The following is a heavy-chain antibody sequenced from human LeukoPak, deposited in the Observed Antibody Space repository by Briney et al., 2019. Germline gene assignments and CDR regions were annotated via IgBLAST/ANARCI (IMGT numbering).Heavy chain of an antibody. Sequence: GGSLRLYCATSGFIFSRCAMSWVRQAPGKGLEWVSVISGSGGSTNYAESVKGRFTISRDNSKNTLYLQMNSLRVEDTAVYYCAKHRGRDGGYPFDYWGQGTLVTVPS. V-gene: IGHV3-23*01. CDR1: GFIFSRCA. D-gene: IGHD5-12*01. CDR2: ISGSGGST. CDR3: AKHRGRDGGYPFDY. J-gene: IGHJ4*02.